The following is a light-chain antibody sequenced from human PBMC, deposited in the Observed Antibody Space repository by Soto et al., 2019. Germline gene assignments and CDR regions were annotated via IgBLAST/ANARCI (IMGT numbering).Light chain of an antibody. CDR2: SDN. CDR1: SSNVGCNT. V-gene: IGLV1-44*01. J-gene: IGLJ1*01. CDR3: AAWDDSLNGYV. Sequence: QSALTQPPSASGTPGQRVTISCSGSSSNVGCNTVNWYQQLPGTAPKLLIYSDNQRPSGVPDRFSGSKSGTSASLGISGLQSEDEADYYCAAWDDSLNGYVFGTGTNVTVL.